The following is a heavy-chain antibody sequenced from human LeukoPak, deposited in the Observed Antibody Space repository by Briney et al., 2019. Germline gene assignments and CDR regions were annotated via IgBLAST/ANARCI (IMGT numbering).Heavy chain of an antibody. CDR3: AKDGPRFGELQWDGYYFDH. CDR1: GFTFSSYA. Sequence: GGSLRLSCSASGFTFSSYAIHWVRQAPGKGLEWVAVISFDGNNKYYADSVEARFTISKDNSKNTVSLQMSSLRSDDTAMYYCAKDGPRFGELQWDGYYFDHWGQGTLVIVSS. V-gene: IGHV3-30*18. J-gene: IGHJ4*02. D-gene: IGHD3-10*01. CDR2: ISFDGNNK.